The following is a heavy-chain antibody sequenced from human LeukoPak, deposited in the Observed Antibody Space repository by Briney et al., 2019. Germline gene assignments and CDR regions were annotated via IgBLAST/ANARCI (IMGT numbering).Heavy chain of an antibody. CDR2: IYTSGST. CDR1: GGSISSYY. Sequence: SETLSLTCTVSGGSISSYYWSWIRQPAGKGLEWIGRIYTSGSTNYNPSLKSRVTMSVDTSKNQFSLKLSSVTAADTAVYYCASSRYYDSNGYFDYWGQGTLVTVSS. J-gene: IGHJ4*02. CDR3: ASSRYYDSNGYFDY. D-gene: IGHD3-22*01. V-gene: IGHV4-4*07.